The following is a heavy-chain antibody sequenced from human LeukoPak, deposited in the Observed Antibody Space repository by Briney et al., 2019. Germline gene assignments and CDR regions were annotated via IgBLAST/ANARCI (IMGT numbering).Heavy chain of an antibody. CDR2: IYTSGST. V-gene: IGHV4-61*02. CDR3: ARAATTVTRNYFDY. D-gene: IGHD4-17*01. J-gene: IGHJ4*02. CDR1: GGSISSGSYY. Sequence: PSETLSLTCTVSGGSISSGSYYWSWIRQPAGKGLEWIGRIYTSGSTNYNPSLKSRVTISVDTSKNQFSLKLSSVTAADTAVYYCARAATTVTRNYFDYWGQGTVVTVSS.